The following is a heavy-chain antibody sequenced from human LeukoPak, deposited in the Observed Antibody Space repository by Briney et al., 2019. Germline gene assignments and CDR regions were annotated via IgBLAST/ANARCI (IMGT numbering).Heavy chain of an antibody. CDR3: AIRSSAWYMDC. J-gene: IGHJ4*02. Sequence: GRSLRLSCAASGFIFSNYGMHWVRQAPGKGLEWVSAINLSGGGTTYADSVKGRFTISRDNSKNALYLQMNSLRAEDTAIYYCAIRSSAWYMDCWGQGTLVTVSS. V-gene: IGHV3-23*01. D-gene: IGHD6-19*01. CDR2: INLSGGGT. CDR1: GFIFSNYG.